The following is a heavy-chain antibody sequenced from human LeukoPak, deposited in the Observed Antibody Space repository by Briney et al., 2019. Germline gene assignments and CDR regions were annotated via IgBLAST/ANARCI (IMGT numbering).Heavy chain of an antibody. CDR2: TVSEIDGGTT. D-gene: IGHD1-7*01. Sequence: PGGSLRLSCAASGFTFNYAWMSWVRQVPGKGLEWVGQTVSEIDGGTTDYAAPVKGRFTISRVDSKSTLYLQMNSLKIEDTAVYYCTTDEDWNYARKDVWGQGATVIVSS. CDR1: GFTFNYAW. J-gene: IGHJ6*02. CDR3: TTDEDWNYARKDV. V-gene: IGHV3-15*04.